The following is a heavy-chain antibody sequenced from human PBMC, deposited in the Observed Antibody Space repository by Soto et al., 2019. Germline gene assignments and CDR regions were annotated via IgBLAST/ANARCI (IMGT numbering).Heavy chain of an antibody. Sequence: GASVKVSFKASGGTFSSYAISWVRQAPGQGLEWMGGIIPIFGTANYAQKFQGRVTITADVSTSTAYMELSSLRSEDTAVYYCAREGGYSGYDLYYYYGIDVSGQGTTVPVSS. D-gene: IGHD5-12*01. V-gene: IGHV1-69*13. CDR1: GGTFSSYA. J-gene: IGHJ6*02. CDR3: AREGGYSGYDLYYYYGIDV. CDR2: IIPIFGTA.